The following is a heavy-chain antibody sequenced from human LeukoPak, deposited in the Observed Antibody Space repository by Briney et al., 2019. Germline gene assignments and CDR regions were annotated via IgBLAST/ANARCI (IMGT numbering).Heavy chain of an antibody. CDR1: GFTFSSYG. V-gene: IGHV3-23*01. D-gene: IGHD3-9*01. Sequence: GGSLRLSCAASGFTFSSYGMSWVRQAPGKGLEWVSAISGSGGSTYYADSVKGRFTISRDNSKNTLYLQMNSLRAEDTAVYYCAKAEYYDILTGYYAFDYWGQGTLVTVSS. CDR3: AKAEYYDILTGYYAFDY. J-gene: IGHJ4*02. CDR2: ISGSGGST.